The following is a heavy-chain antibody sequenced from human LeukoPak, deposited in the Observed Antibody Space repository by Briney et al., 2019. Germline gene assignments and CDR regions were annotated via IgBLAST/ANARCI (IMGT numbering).Heavy chain of an antibody. CDR1: GFTFDDYA. Sequence: AGGSLRLSCAASGFTFDDYAMHWVRHARGKGREWVSGISWRRGSIVYADCVKGGFTISRENAKNSVYVQMNSLRAEDTAVYYCARDRGRDSWYYFDYWGQGTLVTVSS. J-gene: IGHJ4*02. CDR2: ISWRRGSI. CDR3: ARDRGRDSWYYFDY. D-gene: IGHD2-21*02. V-gene: IGHV3-9*01.